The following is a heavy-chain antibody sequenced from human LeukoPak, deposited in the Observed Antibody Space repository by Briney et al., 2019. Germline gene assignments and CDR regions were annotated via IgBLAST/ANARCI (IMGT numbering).Heavy chain of an antibody. CDR3: AKVAGYCSGGSCYYDY. D-gene: IGHD2-15*01. V-gene: IGHV1-2*02. CDR2: INPNSGGT. J-gene: IGHJ4*02. Sequence: ASVKVSFKASGYTFTGYYMHWVRQAAGQGSEWMGWINPNSGGTNYAQKFQGRVTMTRDTSISTAYVELSRLRSDDTAMYYCAKVAGYCSGGSCYYDYWGQGSLVTVSS. CDR1: GYTFTGYY.